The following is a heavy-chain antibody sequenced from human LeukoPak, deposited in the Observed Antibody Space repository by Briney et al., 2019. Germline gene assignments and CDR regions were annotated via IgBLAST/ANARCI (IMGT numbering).Heavy chain of an antibody. CDR3: ARGHTAAAGDNWFDP. D-gene: IGHD6-13*01. J-gene: IGHJ5*02. CDR1: GGSISSYY. CDR2: IYYSGST. Sequence: PSETLSLTCTVSGGSISSYYWSWIRQPPGKGLEWIGYIYYSGSTNYNPSLKSRVTISVDTSKNQFSLKLSSVTAADTAVYYCARGHTAAAGDNWFDPWGQGTLVTVSS. V-gene: IGHV4-59*01.